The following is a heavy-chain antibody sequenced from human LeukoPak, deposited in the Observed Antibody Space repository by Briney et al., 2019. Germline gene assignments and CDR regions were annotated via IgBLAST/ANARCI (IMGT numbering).Heavy chain of an antibody. Sequence: GGSLRLSCAASGFVFRNYFMSWVRQAPGKGLQWVAKIKQDGSEKYYVDSVKGRFTISRDNAENSLYLQMNSLRVEDTAVYYCAARSSGNPYFWGQGTLVTVSS. V-gene: IGHV3-7*03. D-gene: IGHD1-26*01. CDR2: IKQDGSEK. J-gene: IGHJ4*02. CDR1: GFVFRNYF. CDR3: AARSSGNPYF.